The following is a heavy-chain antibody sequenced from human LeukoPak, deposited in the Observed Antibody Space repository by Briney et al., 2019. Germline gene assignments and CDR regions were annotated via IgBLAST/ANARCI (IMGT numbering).Heavy chain of an antibody. CDR1: GGSISSYY. J-gene: IGHJ4*02. D-gene: IGHD2-15*01. CDR3: ARSPVAATPTPFDY. V-gene: IGHV4-4*07. Sequence: PSETLSLTCTVSGGSISSYYWSWIRQPAGKGLEWIGRIYTSGSTNYNPFLKSRVTISVDKSKNQFSLKLSSVTAADTAVYYCARSPVAATPTPFDYWGQGTLVTVSS. CDR2: IYTSGST.